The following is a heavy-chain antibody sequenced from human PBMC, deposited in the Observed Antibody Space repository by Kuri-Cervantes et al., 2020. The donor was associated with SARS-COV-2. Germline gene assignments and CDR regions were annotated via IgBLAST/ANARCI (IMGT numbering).Heavy chain of an antibody. D-gene: IGHD3-16*01. CDR2: IYSGGST. CDR1: GFTVSSNY. CDR3: ARVMGDYVWAGNAFDI. V-gene: IGHV3-66*02. Sequence: GESLKISCAASGFTVSSNYMSWVRQAPGKGLEWVSVIYSGGSTYYADSVKGRFTISRDNSKNTLYLQMNSLRAEDTAVYYCARVMGDYVWAGNAFDIWGQGTMVTVSS. J-gene: IGHJ3*02.